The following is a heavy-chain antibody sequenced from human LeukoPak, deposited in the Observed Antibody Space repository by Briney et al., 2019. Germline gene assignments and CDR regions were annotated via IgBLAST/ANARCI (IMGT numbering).Heavy chain of an antibody. CDR2: IYYSGST. CDR1: GGSISSYY. V-gene: IGHV4-59*12. J-gene: IGHJ2*01. D-gene: IGHD1-1*01. Sequence: PSETLSLTCTVSGGSISSYYWSWIRQPPGKGLEWIGYIYYSGSTNYNPSLKSRVTISVDTSKNQFSLKLSSVTAADTAVYYCAGGGGGGQLDPYWYFDLWGRGTLVTVSS. CDR3: AGGGGGGQLDPYWYFDL.